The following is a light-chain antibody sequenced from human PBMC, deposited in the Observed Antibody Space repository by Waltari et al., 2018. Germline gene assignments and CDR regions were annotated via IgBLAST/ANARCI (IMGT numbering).Light chain of an antibody. V-gene: IGLV2-23*01. CDR1: SRDIGSFDL. J-gene: IGLJ1*01. CDR2: EAM. Sequence: HSALTQPASVTGSPGQSVTISCTGTSRDIGSFDLFSWFQQHPGKAPKLIIHEAMKRPSGVSSRYSGSKSGVTASLTISGLRADDEADYYCCAYAGNSVYVFGTGTKVTVL. CDR3: CAYAGNSVYV.